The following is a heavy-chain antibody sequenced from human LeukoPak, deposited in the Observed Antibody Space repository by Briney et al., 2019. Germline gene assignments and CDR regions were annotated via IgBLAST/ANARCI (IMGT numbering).Heavy chain of an antibody. Sequence: GGSLRLSCAASGFTFSTYSMNWVRQAPGKGLEWVSSISTGSSYIYYADSVKGRFTISRDNAKNSLYLQMNSLRAEDTAVYYCPRDLTYCGGDCYPREAFDIWGQGTMVTVSS. V-gene: IGHV3-21*01. CDR1: GFTFSTYS. CDR3: PRDLTYCGGDCYPREAFDI. CDR2: ISTGSSYI. D-gene: IGHD2-21*02. J-gene: IGHJ3*02.